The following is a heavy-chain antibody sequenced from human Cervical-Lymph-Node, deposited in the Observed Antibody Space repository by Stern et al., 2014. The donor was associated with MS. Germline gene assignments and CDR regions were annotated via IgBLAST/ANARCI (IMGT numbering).Heavy chain of an antibody. D-gene: IGHD6-25*01. J-gene: IGHJ2*01. CDR2: ISSSSRYI. CDR3: ARGSGSDWYFDP. CDR1: GFTFATYT. Sequence: EDLQVESGGGLVKPGGSLRLSCAASGFTFATYTMNWVRQAPGKGLEWVSSISSSSRYIYYADSVRGRFTVSRDNAKDSLYLQMDSLRADDTAVYYCARGSGSDWYFDPWGRGTLVTVSS. V-gene: IGHV3-21*01.